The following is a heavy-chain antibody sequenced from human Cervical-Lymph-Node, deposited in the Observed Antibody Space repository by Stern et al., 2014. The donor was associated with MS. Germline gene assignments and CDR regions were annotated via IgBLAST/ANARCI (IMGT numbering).Heavy chain of an antibody. V-gene: IGHV3-30*03. CDR3: ARDYEDTSMLFDH. CDR1: GFTFSSYG. Sequence: MQLVESGGAVVQPGRSLRLSCAASGFTFSSYGMHWVRQAPGKWLEWGTVISYDGNHKYYAASVKGRFTISRDNSKNTLHLQMNSVTPDDTAIYYCARDYEDTSMLFDHWGQGTLVTVSS. D-gene: IGHD2-8*01. J-gene: IGHJ4*02. CDR2: ISYDGNHK.